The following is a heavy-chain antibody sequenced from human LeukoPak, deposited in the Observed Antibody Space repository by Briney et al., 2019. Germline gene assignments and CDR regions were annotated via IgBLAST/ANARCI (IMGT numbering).Heavy chain of an antibody. CDR3: ARAPWGYYYGMDV. Sequence: TSQTLSLTCAVSGGSISSGGYSWSWIRQPPGKGLEWIGYIYHRGSTYYNPSLKSRVTISVDRSKNQFSLKLSSVTAADTAVYYCARAPWGYYYGMDVWGQGTTVTVSS. V-gene: IGHV4-30-2*01. CDR1: GGSISSGGYS. CDR2: IYHRGST. D-gene: IGHD7-27*01. J-gene: IGHJ6*02.